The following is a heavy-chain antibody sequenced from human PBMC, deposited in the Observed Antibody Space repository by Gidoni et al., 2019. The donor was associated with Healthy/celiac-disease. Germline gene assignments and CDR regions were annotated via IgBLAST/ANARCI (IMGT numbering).Heavy chain of an antibody. Sequence: EVQLVESGGGLVQPGGSLRLSCSASGFTFSSYAMHWVRQATGKGLEYVSAISSNGGSTYYADSVKGRFTISRDNSKNTLYLQMSSLRAEDTAVYYCAQKVAVAGFDYWGQGTLVTVSS. CDR3: AQKVAVAGFDY. D-gene: IGHD6-19*01. CDR2: ISSNGGST. V-gene: IGHV3-64D*06. CDR1: GFTFSSYA. J-gene: IGHJ4*02.